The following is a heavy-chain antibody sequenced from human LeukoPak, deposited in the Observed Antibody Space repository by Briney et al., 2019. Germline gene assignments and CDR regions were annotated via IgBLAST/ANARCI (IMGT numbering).Heavy chain of an antibody. CDR2: ISGGGGST. CDR3: AKDPDGSGSYADY. Sequence: PGGSLRLSCAASGFTFSSYAMSWVRQAPGKGLEWVSAISGGGGSTYYADSVEGRFTISRDNSKNTLYLQMNSLRAEDTAVYYCAKDPDGSGSYADYWGQGTLVTVSS. CDR1: GFTFSSYA. J-gene: IGHJ4*02. D-gene: IGHD3-10*01. V-gene: IGHV3-23*01.